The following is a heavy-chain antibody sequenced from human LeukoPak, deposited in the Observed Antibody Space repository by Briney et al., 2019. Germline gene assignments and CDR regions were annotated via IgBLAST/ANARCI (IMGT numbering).Heavy chain of an antibody. D-gene: IGHD5-12*01. Sequence: ASVKVSCKASGYTFTGYYMHWVRQAPGQGLEWMGWINPNSGGTNYAQKFQGRVTMTRDTSISTAYMELSRLRSDDTAVYYCATRGYSGYFPWNYYMDVWGKGTTVTVSS. V-gene: IGHV1-2*02. CDR3: ATRGYSGYFPWNYYMDV. CDR2: INPNSGGT. CDR1: GYTFTGYY. J-gene: IGHJ6*03.